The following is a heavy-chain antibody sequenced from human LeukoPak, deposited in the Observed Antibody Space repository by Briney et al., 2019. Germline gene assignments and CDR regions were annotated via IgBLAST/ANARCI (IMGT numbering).Heavy chain of an antibody. CDR2: ISWDGGST. D-gene: IGHD3-10*01. Sequence: GGSLRLSCAASGFTFDDYTMHWVRQAPGKGLEWVSLISWDGGSTYYADSVKGRFTISRDNSKNSLYLQMNGLRTEDTALYYCAKVGGSGSSSAYYYYGMDVWGQGTTVTVSS. CDR3: AKVGGSGSSSAYYYYGMDV. J-gene: IGHJ6*02. CDR1: GFTFDDYT. V-gene: IGHV3-43*01.